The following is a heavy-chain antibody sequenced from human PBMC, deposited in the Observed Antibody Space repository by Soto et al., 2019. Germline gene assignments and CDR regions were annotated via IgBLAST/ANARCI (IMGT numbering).Heavy chain of an antibody. CDR2: MRRKDYGGTT. V-gene: IGHV3-49*04. Sequence: SLRLSCTASGFTFGDYAMSWVRQAPGQGLEWVGFMRRKDYGGTTEYAASVKGRFNISRDDSKSIAYLQMNSLKTEDTAVYYCTRGARIAVAGTWYFQHWGQGTLVTVSS. D-gene: IGHD6-19*01. CDR1: GFTFGDYA. CDR3: TRGARIAVAGTWYFQH. J-gene: IGHJ1*01.